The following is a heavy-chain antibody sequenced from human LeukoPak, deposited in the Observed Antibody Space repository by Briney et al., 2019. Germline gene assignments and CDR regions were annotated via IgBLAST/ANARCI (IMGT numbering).Heavy chain of an antibody. Sequence: RGSLRLSCAASGFTFDDYGMSWVRQVSGKGLEWVSGINWNGGSTGYADSVKGRFTISRDNAKNSLYLQMNSLRAEDTALYYCARWASKGGMDVLGKGTTVTVSS. CDR3: ARWASKGGMDV. J-gene: IGHJ6*04. V-gene: IGHV3-20*04. D-gene: IGHD3-16*01. CDR2: INWNGGST. CDR1: GFTFDDYG.